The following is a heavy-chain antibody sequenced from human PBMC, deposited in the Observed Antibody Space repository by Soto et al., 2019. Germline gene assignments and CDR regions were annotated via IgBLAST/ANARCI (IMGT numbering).Heavy chain of an antibody. CDR2: LSGTADST. D-gene: IGHD3-10*01. Sequence: EVQLLESGGGLVQPGGSLRLSCAASGLPVTSYAMSWVRQAPGKGLEWVSLLSGTADSTQYANSVKGRFTISRDDSKATLYLQMSGLRVEDTAVYYCAKDNGNYGSGTFSHWGQGTLVTVSS. CDR1: GLPVTSYA. J-gene: IGHJ4*02. V-gene: IGHV3-23*01. CDR3: AKDNGNYGSGTFSH.